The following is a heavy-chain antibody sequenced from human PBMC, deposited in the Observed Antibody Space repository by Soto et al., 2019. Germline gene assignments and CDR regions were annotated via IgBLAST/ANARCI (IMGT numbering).Heavy chain of an antibody. J-gene: IGHJ6*02. D-gene: IGHD2-21*02. CDR3: ARDLWGYCGTDCYPLDV. Sequence: SETLSLTCTVSGGSISRYYWSWIRQPPGKGLEWIGYMYNTGSTVYNPPFKSRVTISVDTSKNQFSLKLNSVAAADTAVYYCARDLWGYCGTDCYPLDVWGQGTTVTVSS. CDR2: MYNTGST. V-gene: IGHV4-59*01. CDR1: GGSISRYY.